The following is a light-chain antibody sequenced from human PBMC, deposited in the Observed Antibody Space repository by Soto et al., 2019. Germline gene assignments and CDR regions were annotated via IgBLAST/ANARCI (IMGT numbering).Light chain of an antibody. V-gene: IGLV1-44*01. CDR3: AAWDDSLLAV. Sequence: QSVLTQPPSASATPGQRVTISCSGSGSNIGSNAVHWYQQLPGTAPKLLIYLNDQRPSGVPDRFSGSKSGTSASLAISGLQSEDEGDYYCAAWDDSLLAVFGTGTKATVL. CDR2: LND. CDR1: GSNIGSNA. J-gene: IGLJ1*01.